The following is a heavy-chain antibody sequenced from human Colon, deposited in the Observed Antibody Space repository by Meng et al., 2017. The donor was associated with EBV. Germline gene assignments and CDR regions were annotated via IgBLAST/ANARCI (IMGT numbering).Heavy chain of an antibody. CDR1: GGSIDSDNW. CDR3: ARDYYASGFVFDL. J-gene: IGHJ5*02. Sequence: QMQLQESGPGLVKPSGTPSLTCAVSGGSIDSDNWWNWVRQTPGKGLEWIGEISHSGTTNYNPSLKSRVTISIDKSKNQFSLKLTSVTAADTAVYYCARDYYASGFVFDLWGQGTLVTVSS. CDR2: ISHSGTT. D-gene: IGHD3-10*01. V-gene: IGHV4-4*02.